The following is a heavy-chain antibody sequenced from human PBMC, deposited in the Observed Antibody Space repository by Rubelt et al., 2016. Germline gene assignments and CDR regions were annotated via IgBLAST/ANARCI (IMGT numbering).Heavy chain of an antibody. D-gene: IGHD6-13*01. CDR3: ARVIAAAGRDGNYFDY. V-gene: IGHV7-4-1*02. CDR1: GYTFTSYA. CDR2: INTNTGNP. Sequence: QVQLVQSGAEVKKPGASVKVSCKASGYTFTSYAMNWVRQAPGQGLEWMGWINTNTGNPTYAQGVTGRFVFSLDTSVSTAYLQISSLKAEDTAVYYCARVIAAAGRDGNYFDYWGQGTLVTVSS. J-gene: IGHJ4*02.